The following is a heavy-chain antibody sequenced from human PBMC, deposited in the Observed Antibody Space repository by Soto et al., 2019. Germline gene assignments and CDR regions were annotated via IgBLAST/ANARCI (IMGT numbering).Heavy chain of an antibody. V-gene: IGHV5-51*01. Sequence: EVQLVQSGAEVKKPGESLKISCKGSGYSFTSYWIGWVRQMPGKGLEWMGIIYPGDSDTRYSPSFQGQVTISADKSISTAYLQWSSLKASDTAMYYCARVVTAIRQNYGMDVWGQGTTVTVSS. CDR3: ARVVTAIRQNYGMDV. CDR2: IYPGDSDT. J-gene: IGHJ6*02. D-gene: IGHD2-21*02. CDR1: GYSFTSYW.